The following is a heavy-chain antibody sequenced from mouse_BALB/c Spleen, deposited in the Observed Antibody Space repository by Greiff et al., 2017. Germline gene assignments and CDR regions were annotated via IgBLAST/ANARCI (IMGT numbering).Heavy chain of an antibody. D-gene: IGHD1-2*01. CDR1: GYTFTSYT. J-gene: IGHJ2*01. CDR2: INPSSGYT. V-gene: IGHV1-4*01. Sequence: QVQLKESGAELARPGASVKMSCKASGYTFTSYTMHWVKQRPGQGLEWIGYINPSSGYTNYNQKFKDKATLTADKSSSTAYMQLSSLTSEDSAVYYCALIATFDYWGQGTTLTVSS. CDR3: ALIATFDY.